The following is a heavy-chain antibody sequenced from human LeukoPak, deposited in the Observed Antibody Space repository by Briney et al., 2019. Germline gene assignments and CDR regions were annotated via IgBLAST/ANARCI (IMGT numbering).Heavy chain of an antibody. J-gene: IGHJ4*02. CDR3: AKDIAAAGYYFDY. D-gene: IGHD6-13*01. Sequence: WGALRLSCAASGFTLDDFAMHWVRQAPGKGLGGVSLISGDGGSTYYADSVKGRFTISRDNSKNSLYLQMNSLRTEDTALYYCAKDIAAAGYYFDYWGQGTLVTVSS. CDR2: ISGDGGST. CDR1: GFTLDDFA. V-gene: IGHV3-43*02.